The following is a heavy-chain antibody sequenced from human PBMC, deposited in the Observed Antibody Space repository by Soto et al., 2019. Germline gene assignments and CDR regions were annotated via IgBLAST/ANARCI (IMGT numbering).Heavy chain of an antibody. D-gene: IGHD5-12*01. CDR3: ARDNSGYSGYDAPQGY. Sequence: GASVKLSCKASGCTFSSYAISWVRQAPGQGLEWMGGIIPIFGTANYAQKFQGRVTITADESTSTAYMGLSSLRSEDTAVYYCARDNSGYSGYDAPQGYWGQGALVTVSS. V-gene: IGHV1-69*13. CDR2: IIPIFGTA. J-gene: IGHJ4*02. CDR1: GCTFSSYA.